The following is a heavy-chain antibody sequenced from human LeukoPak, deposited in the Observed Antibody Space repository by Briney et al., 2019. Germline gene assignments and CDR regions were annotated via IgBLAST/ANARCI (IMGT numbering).Heavy chain of an antibody. D-gene: IGHD5-12*01. CDR1: GFTFSSYA. J-gene: IGHJ4*02. Sequence: QSGGSLRLSCAASGFTFSSYAMSWVRQAPGKGLEWVSAISGSGGSTYYADSVKGRFTISRDNSKNTLYLQMNSLRAEDTAVYYCARGSGSTPFAYWGQGTLVTVSS. CDR2: ISGSGGST. V-gene: IGHV3-23*01. CDR3: ARGSGSTPFAY.